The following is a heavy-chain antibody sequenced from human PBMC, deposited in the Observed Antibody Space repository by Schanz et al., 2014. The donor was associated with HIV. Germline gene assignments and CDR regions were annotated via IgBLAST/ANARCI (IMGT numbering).Heavy chain of an antibody. V-gene: IGHV4-34*01. CDR3: TRERARGYNSRGYFDF. J-gene: IGHJ4*03. CDR2: INHSGTT. Sequence: QLYLQQWGSGLFKPAETLSLTCGVFGGSFSGYYWGWIRQSPEKGLEWIGEINHSGTTNYNPSLKSRVTISIAKSKKQFSLKSNSVTAADTAVYYCTRERARGYNSRGYFDFWGHGNLVTVSS. D-gene: IGHD6-19*01. CDR1: GGSFSGYY.